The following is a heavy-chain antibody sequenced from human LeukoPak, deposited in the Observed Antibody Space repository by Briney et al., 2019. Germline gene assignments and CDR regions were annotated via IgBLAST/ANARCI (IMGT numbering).Heavy chain of an antibody. CDR1: GGSISSYY. D-gene: IGHD1-26*01. CDR3: AVVGATTGGFEDY. V-gene: IGHV4-59*12. Sequence: SETLSLTCTVSGGSISSYYWSWIRQPPGKGLEWIGYIYYSGSTNYNPSLKSRVTISVDTSKNQFSLKLSSVTAADTAVYYCAVVGATTGGFEDYWGQGTLVTVSS. J-gene: IGHJ4*02. CDR2: IYYSGST.